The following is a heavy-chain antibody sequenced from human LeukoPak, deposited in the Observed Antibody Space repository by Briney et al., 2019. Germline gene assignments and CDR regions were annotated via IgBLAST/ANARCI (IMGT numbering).Heavy chain of an antibody. D-gene: IGHD3-22*01. V-gene: IGHV3-23*01. Sequence: GGTLRLSCPASGFTFSNYGMSWVRQAPGKGLEWVSTISGSGGSTYYADSVKGRFTISRDNSKNTLYLQMNSLRAEDTAVYYCARLLRDDSRTLPAFDYRGQGTLVTVSS. J-gene: IGHJ4*02. CDR3: ARLLRDDSRTLPAFDY. CDR2: ISGSGGST. CDR1: GFTFSNYG.